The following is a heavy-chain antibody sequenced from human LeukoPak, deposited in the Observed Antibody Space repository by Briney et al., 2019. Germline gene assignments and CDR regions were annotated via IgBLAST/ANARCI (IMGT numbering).Heavy chain of an antibody. D-gene: IGHD3-3*01. CDR1: GGSFSGYY. Sequence: PSETLSLTCAVYGGSFSGYYWSWIRQPPGKGLEWIGEINHSGSTNYNPSLKSRVTISVDTSKNRFSLKLSSVTAADTAVYYCARVWSGYFIHRSAFDIWGQGTMVTVSS. CDR2: INHSGST. CDR3: ARVWSGYFIHRSAFDI. V-gene: IGHV4-34*01. J-gene: IGHJ3*02.